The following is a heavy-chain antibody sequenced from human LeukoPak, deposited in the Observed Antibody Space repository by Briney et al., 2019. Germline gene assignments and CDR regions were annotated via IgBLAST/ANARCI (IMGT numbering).Heavy chain of an antibody. CDR1: GNSISSGDNY. CDR3: ARLLRVGYCSTTSCNWFDP. J-gene: IGHJ5*02. V-gene: IGHV4-61*02. Sequence: TSETLSLTCTVSGNSISSGDNYWSWIRQPAGKGLEWIGRIYTSGSTNYNPSLKSRVTISVDTSKNQFSLKLSSVTAADTAVYYCARLLRVGYCSTTSCNWFDPWGQGTLVTVSS. CDR2: IYTSGST. D-gene: IGHD2-2*03.